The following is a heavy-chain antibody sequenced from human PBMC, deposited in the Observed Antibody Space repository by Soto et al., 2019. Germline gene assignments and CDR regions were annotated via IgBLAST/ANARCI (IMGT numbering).Heavy chain of an antibody. D-gene: IGHD3-3*01. V-gene: IGHV1-3*01. CDR3: ARGERFLEWLSKYNWFDR. Sequence: ASVKVSCKASGYTFTSYAMHWVRQAPGQRLEWMGWINAGNGNTKYSQKFQGRVTITRDTSASTAYMELSSLRSEDTAVYYCARGERFLEWLSKYNWFDRWGQGTLVTVSS. J-gene: IGHJ5*02. CDR1: GYTFTSYA. CDR2: INAGNGNT.